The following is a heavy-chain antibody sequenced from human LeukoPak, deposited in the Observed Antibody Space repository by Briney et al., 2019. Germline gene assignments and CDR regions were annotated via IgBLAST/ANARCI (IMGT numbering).Heavy chain of an antibody. CDR1: GGSISGSCCY. Sequence: KPSETLSLTCTVSGGSISGSCCYWGWIRQTPGKDLEWIGSTSYSGSTHYNPSFKSRVTVSVDTSKNQFSLNLSSVTAADTAVYYCSRTTGDSAIIAAHWGQGTLVTVSS. CDR2: TSYSGST. D-gene: IGHD3-16*01. J-gene: IGHJ4*02. V-gene: IGHV4-39*01. CDR3: SRTTGDSAIIAAH.